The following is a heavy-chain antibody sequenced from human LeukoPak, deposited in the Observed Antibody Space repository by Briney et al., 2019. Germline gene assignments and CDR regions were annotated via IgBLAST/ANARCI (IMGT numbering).Heavy chain of an antibody. CDR2: ISYDGSNK. J-gene: IGHJ6*02. CDR3: AKDMGYCSSTSCHKIRYGMDV. D-gene: IGHD2-2*01. CDR1: GFTFSSYG. Sequence: GGSLRLSCAASGFTFSSYGMHWVRQAPGKGLEWVAVISYDGSNKYYADSVKGRFTISRDNSKNTLYLQMNSLRAEDTAVYYCAKDMGYCSSTSCHKIRYGMDVWGQGTTVTVSS. V-gene: IGHV3-30*18.